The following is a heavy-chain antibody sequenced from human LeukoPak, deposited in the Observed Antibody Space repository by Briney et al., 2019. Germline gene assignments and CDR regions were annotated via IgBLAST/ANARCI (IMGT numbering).Heavy chain of an antibody. CDR3: ASLSSSDY. J-gene: IGHJ4*02. V-gene: IGHV3-30*02. CDR2: IRYDESNK. CDR1: GFTFSNYG. Sequence: GGSLRLSCAASGFTFSNYGMHWVRQAPGKGLEWVAFIRYDESNKYYADSVKGRFTISRDNSKNTLYLQMNSLRSEDTAVYYCASLSSSDYWGQGTLVTVSS.